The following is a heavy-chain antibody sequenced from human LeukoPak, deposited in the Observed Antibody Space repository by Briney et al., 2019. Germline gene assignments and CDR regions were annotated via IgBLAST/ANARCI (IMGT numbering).Heavy chain of an antibody. D-gene: IGHD5-18*01. CDR3: ATDVTVMGTPDAFDI. CDR2: IWYDGSNK. V-gene: IGHV3-33*01. CDR1: GFTFSSYG. Sequence: GGSLRLSCAASGFTFSSYGMHWVRQAPGKGLEGVAVIWYDGSNKYYADSVKGRFTISRDNSKNTLYLQMNSLRAEDTAVYYCATDVTVMGTPDAFDIWGQGAMVTVSS. J-gene: IGHJ3*02.